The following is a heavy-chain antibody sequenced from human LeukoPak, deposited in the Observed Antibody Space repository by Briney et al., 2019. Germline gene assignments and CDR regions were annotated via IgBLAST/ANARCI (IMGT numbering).Heavy chain of an antibody. V-gene: IGHV4-59*01. Sequence: SETLSLTCTVSGGSISSYYWSWIRQPPGKGLEWIGYIYYSGSTNYNPSLKSRVAISVDTSKNQFSLKLSSVTAADTAVYYCAGVRAYDFWSGPWGWFDPWGQGTLVTVSS. CDR2: IYYSGST. CDR3: AGVRAYDFWSGPWGWFDP. J-gene: IGHJ5*02. D-gene: IGHD3-3*01. CDR1: GGSISSYY.